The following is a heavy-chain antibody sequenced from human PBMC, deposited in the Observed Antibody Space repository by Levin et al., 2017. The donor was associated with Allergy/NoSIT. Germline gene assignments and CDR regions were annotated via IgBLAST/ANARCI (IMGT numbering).Heavy chain of an antibody. J-gene: IGHJ4*02. CDR1: GGSFITSSYF. CDR3: ARHTALLWFEELVFDS. CDR2: IHYSGTT. D-gene: IGHD3-10*01. Sequence: SETLSLTCTVSGGSFITSSYFWAWIRQPPGKGLEWLGSIHYSGTTYYNPSLKSRLTISIDTSTHQFSLKLRSVTAADTAVYYCARHTALLWFEELVFDSWGQGKLVAVSS. V-gene: IGHV4-39*01.